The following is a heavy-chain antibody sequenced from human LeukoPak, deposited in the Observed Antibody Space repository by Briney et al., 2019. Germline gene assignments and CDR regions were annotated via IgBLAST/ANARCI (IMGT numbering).Heavy chain of an antibody. CDR3: VSPRGFSYGHFDY. CDR1: GGSISSSSAY. V-gene: IGHV4-39*01. CDR2: IYYSKNT. D-gene: IGHD5-18*01. Sequence: SETLSLTCTVSGGSISSSSAYWGWIRQPPGKGLEWIGSIYYSKNTYYNPSLKSRVTISADTSKNQFSLTLGSVSATDTAVYYCVSPRGFSYGHFDYWGQGTLVTDSS. J-gene: IGHJ4*02.